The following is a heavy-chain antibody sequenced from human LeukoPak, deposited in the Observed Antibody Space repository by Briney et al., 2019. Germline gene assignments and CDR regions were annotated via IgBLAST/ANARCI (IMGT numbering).Heavy chain of an antibody. J-gene: IGHJ6*02. D-gene: IGHD3-10*01. CDR3: ARIQVNWYGEVTPLSPPNYGMDV. V-gene: IGHV1-46*01. CDR1: GYTFTSYY. CDR2: INPSGGST. Sequence: ASVKVSCKASGYTFTSYYMHWVRQAPGQGLEWMGTINPSGGSTSYAQKFQGRVTMTRDTSTSTVYMELSSLRSEDTAVYYCARIQVNWYGEVTPLSPPNYGMDVWGQGTTVIVSS.